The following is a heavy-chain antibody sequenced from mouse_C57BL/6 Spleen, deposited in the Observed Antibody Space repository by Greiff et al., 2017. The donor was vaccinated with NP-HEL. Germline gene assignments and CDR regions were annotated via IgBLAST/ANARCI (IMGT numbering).Heavy chain of an antibody. Sequence: QVQLQQSGAELVMPGASVKLSCKASGYTFTSYWMHWVKQRPGQGLEWIGEIDPSDSYTNYNQKFKGKSTLTVDKSSSTAYMQLSSLTSEDSAVYYCARRALGYFDVWGTGTTVTVSS. CDR3: ARRALGYFDV. V-gene: IGHV1-69*01. D-gene: IGHD3-1*01. CDR2: IDPSDSYT. J-gene: IGHJ1*03. CDR1: GYTFTSYW.